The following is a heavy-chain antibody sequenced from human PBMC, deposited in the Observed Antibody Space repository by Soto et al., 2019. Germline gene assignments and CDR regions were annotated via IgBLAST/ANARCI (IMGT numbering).Heavy chain of an antibody. CDR1: GFTFSSYA. V-gene: IGHV3-30-3*01. Sequence: VQLVESGGGVVQPGRSLRLSCAASGFTFSSYAMHWVRQAPGKGLEWVAVISYDGSNKYYADSVKGRFTISRDNSKNTLYLQMNSLRAEDTAVYYCARDDSSSWYRLPNDYWGQGTLVTVSS. CDR3: ARDDSSSWYRLPNDY. CDR2: ISYDGSNK. J-gene: IGHJ4*02. D-gene: IGHD6-13*01.